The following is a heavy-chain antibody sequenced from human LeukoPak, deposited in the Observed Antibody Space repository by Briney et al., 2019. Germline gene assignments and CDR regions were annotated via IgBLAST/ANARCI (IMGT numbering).Heavy chain of an antibody. J-gene: IGHJ4*02. Sequence: SETLSLTCTVSGGSISSGSYYWSWIRQPPGKGLEWIGYISYSGSTNYNPSLKSRLTISVDTSKNQFSLKLSSVTAADTAVYYCARHGEQQLVYFDYWGQGTLVTVSS. V-gene: IGHV4-61*01. D-gene: IGHD6-13*01. CDR1: GGSISSGSYY. CDR3: ARHGEQQLVYFDY. CDR2: ISYSGST.